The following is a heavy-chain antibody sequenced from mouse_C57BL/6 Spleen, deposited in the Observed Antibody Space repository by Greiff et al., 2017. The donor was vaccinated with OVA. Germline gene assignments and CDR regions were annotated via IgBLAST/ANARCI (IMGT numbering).Heavy chain of an antibody. V-gene: IGHV1-15*01. CDR2: IDPETGGT. CDR3: TRNAPGYFDY. Sequence: VQLQQSGAELVRPGASVTLSCKASGYTFTDYEMHWVKQTPVHGLEWIGAIDPETGGTSYNQKFKGKAILTADKSSSPAYMELRSLTSEDSAVYYCTRNAPGYFDYWGQGTTLTVSS. CDR1: GYTFTDYE. J-gene: IGHJ2*01.